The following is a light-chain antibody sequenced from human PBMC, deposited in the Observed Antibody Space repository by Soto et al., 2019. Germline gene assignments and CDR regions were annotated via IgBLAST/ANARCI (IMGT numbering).Light chain of an antibody. V-gene: IGLV2-14*01. CDR3: FSFTSAWTHV. J-gene: IGLJ1*01. CDR2: EVS. Sequence: QSVLTQPASVSGSPGQSITISCTGTSSDVGAYNYVPWFQQHPGKAPTLIISEVSNRPSGVSNRFSGSKSGNAASLTISGLQAEDEADYFCFSFTSAWTHVFGTGTKVTVL. CDR1: SSDVGAYNY.